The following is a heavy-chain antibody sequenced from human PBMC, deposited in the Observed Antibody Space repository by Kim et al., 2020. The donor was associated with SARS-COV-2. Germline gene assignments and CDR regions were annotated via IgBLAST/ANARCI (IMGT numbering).Heavy chain of an antibody. J-gene: IGHJ4*02. CDR2: ISTNANSYAT. Sequence: GGSLRLSCAASGFTFSGSAMHWVRQASGKGLEWVGRISTNANSYATAYAASVHGRITIASADSKNTPHLHMNSPKTADSSEYYCTGAVTVYANDYWVQGT. CDR3: TGAVTVYANDY. V-gene: IGHV3-73*01. CDR1: GFTFSGSA. D-gene: IGHD2-8*01.